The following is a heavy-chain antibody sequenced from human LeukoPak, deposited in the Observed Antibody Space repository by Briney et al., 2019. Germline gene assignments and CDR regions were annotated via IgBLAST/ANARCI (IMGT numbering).Heavy chain of an antibody. D-gene: IGHD3-3*01. V-gene: IGHV4-34*01. CDR1: GRSFSGYY. J-gene: IGHJ4*02. Sequence: PSETLSLTCAVYGRSFSGYYWSWIRQPPGKGLEWIGEINHSGSTNYNPSLKSRVTISVDTSKSQFSLKLSSVTAADTAVYYCARGYDFWSGYPYWGQGTLVTVSS. CDR2: INHSGST. CDR3: ARGYDFWSGYPY.